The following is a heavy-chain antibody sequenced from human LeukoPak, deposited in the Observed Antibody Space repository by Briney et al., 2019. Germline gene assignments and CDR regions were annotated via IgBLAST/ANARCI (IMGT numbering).Heavy chain of an antibody. V-gene: IGHV4-34*01. CDR2: INHSGST. CDR1: GESFSGNF. J-gene: IGHJ4*02. Sequence: SETLSLTCAVSGESFSGNFWTWIRQSPGKGLEWIGEINHSGSTNYNPSLKSRVTISVDTSKNQFSLKLSSVTAADTAVYYCARGLWFGELAYWGQGTLVTVSS. CDR3: ARGLWFGELAY. D-gene: IGHD3-10*01.